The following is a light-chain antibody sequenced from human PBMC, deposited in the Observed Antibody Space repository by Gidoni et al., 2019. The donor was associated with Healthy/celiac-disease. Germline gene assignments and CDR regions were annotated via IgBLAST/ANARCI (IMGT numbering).Light chain of an antibody. CDR1: QSVSSSY. CDR2: GAS. J-gene: IGKJ2*01. Sequence: EIVLTQSPGTLSLSPGERATLSCRASQSVSSSYLAWYQQKPGQAPRLLIYGASSWATGIPDRFSGSGSGTDFTLTISRLEPEDFAVYYCQQYGSSPRVYTFGQGTKLEIK. CDR3: QQYGSSPRVYT. V-gene: IGKV3-20*01.